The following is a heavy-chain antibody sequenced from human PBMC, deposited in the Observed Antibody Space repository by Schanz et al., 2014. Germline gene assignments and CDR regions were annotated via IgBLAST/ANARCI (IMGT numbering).Heavy chain of an antibody. CDR3: ARGGPADYFDD. CDR1: GFTFRGYA. V-gene: IGHV3-23*04. Sequence: EVQLVQSGGGLVQPGGSLRLSCAASGFTFRGYAMSWVRQAPGRGLEWVSIISGSGGNTYYADAVRGRFTISRDNSKTTEYLQMNSLRAEDTAVYYCARGGPADYFDDWGQGTLVTVSS. CDR2: ISGSGGNT. J-gene: IGHJ4*02.